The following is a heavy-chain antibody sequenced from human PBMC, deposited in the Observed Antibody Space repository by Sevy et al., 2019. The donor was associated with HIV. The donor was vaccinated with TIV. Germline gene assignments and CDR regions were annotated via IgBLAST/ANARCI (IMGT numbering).Heavy chain of an antibody. CDR3: ASIKIFGVVSDYSDY. CDR2: IYYSGRT. CDR1: GDSISSSSYY. J-gene: IGHJ4*02. D-gene: IGHD3-3*01. Sequence: SETLSLTYSVSGDSISSSSYYWVWIRQPPGKGLEWIGTIYYSGRTYYNPSLKSRVTVSVDTSKNQFSLRVSSVTAADTAVYYCASIKIFGVVSDYSDYWGQGTLVTVSS. V-gene: IGHV4-39*01.